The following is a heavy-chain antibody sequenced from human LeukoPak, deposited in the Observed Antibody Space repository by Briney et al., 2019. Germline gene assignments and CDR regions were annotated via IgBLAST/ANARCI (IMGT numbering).Heavy chain of an antibody. Sequence: GESLKISCRASGNTFTNYWIAGVRQKPGKGLEWMGIVYPGDSHTRYSPFFQGQVTITADKSIGTAYLQWSSLKASDTAIYYCARLYTTPTTFIWGRFDSWGQGILVSVSS. CDR3: ARLYTTPTTFIWGRFDS. V-gene: IGHV5-51*01. D-gene: IGHD3-16*01. CDR1: GNTFTNYW. CDR2: VYPGDSHT. J-gene: IGHJ5*01.